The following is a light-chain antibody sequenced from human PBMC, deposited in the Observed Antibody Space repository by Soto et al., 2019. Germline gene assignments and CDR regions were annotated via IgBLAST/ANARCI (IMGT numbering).Light chain of an antibody. CDR2: EVS. V-gene: IGLV2-14*01. J-gene: IGLJ2*01. CDR1: SSDIGGYNY. Sequence: QSALTQPGSVSGSPGQSITISCTGTSSDIGGYNYVSWYQQHPGKAPKLMIYEVSNRPSGVSNRFSGPKSGSTASLTISGLQAEDEADYYCSSYTSSSTLGVVFGGGTKLTVL. CDR3: SSYTSSSTLGVV.